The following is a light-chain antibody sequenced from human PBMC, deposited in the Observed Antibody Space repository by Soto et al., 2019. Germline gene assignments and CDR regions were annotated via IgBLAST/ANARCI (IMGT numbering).Light chain of an antibody. CDR3: QQRSNWPLT. V-gene: IGKV3-11*01. J-gene: IGKJ4*01. CDR1: QGFSGY. CDR2: DAS. Sequence: EIVLTQSPATLSLSPGEKATPSGRPSQGFSGYLAWYQQKPGQAPRLLIYDASNRATGIPARFSGSGSGTDFTLTISSLEPEDFAVYYCQQRSNWPLTFGGGTKVEIK.